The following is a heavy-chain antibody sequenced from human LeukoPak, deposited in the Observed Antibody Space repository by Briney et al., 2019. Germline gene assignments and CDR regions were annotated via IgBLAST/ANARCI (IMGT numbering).Heavy chain of an antibody. V-gene: IGHV1-18*01. J-gene: IGHJ6*02. CDR1: GYTFTSYG. CDR3: AAELFRGVTYYYYGMDV. D-gene: IGHD3-10*01. CDR2: ISAYNGNT. Sequence: ASVKVSCKASGYTFTSYGISWVRQAPGQGLEWMGWISAYNGNTNYAQKLQGRVTMTTDTSTSTAYTELRSLRSDDTAVYYCAAELFRGVTYYYYGMDVWGQGTTVTVSS.